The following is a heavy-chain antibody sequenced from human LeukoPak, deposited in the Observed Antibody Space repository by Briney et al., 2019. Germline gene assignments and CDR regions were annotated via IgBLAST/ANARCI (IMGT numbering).Heavy chain of an antibody. Sequence: SSETLSLTCTVSGGSISSYYWSWIRQPSGKGLEWIGYIYYSGSTNYNPSLKSRVTISVDTSKNQFSLKLSSVTAADTAVYYCARALTGDFSWFDPWGQGTLVTVSS. J-gene: IGHJ5*02. CDR1: GGSISSYY. CDR2: IYYSGST. V-gene: IGHV4-59*01. CDR3: ARALTGDFSWFDP. D-gene: IGHD7-27*01.